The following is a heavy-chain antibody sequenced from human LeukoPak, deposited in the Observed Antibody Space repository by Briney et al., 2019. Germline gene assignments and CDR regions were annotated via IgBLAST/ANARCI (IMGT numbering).Heavy chain of an antibody. CDR1: GGSISSYY. J-gene: IGHJ1*01. CDR3: ARAGGYCSSTSCYSFPNKYFQH. CDR2: INHSGST. V-gene: IGHV4-34*01. Sequence: PSETLSLTCTVSGGSISSYYWSWIRQPPGKGLEWIGEINHSGSTNYNPSLKSRVTISVDTSKNQFSLKLSSVTAADTAVYYCARAGGYCSSTSCYSFPNKYFQHWGQGTLVTVSS. D-gene: IGHD2-2*01.